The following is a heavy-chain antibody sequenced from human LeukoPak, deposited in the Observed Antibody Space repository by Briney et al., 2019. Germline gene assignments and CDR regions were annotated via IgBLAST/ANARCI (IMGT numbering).Heavy chain of an antibody. J-gene: IGHJ4*02. D-gene: IGHD3-10*01. V-gene: IGHV6-1*01. CDR3: AGGGWFGELLVFDY. Sequence: SQTLSLTCAISGDSVSSNSAAWNWIRQSRSRGLEWLGRTYYRSKWYNDYAVSVKSRITINPDTSKNQFSLQLNYVTPEDTAVYYCAGGGWFGELLVFDYWGQGTLVTVSS. CDR2: TYYRSKWYN. CDR1: GDSVSSNSAA.